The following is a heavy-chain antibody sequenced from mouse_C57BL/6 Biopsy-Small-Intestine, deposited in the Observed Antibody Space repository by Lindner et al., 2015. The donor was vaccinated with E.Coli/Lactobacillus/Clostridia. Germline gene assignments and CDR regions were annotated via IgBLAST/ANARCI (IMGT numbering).Heavy chain of an antibody. CDR3: ARDGSEASSDY. Sequence: SVKVSCKASGHTFTNYGISWVRQAPGQGLEWMGWISAYSGNTNYAQKFQGRVTMTTDTSTNTAYMELRSLRSDDTAVYYCARDGSEASSDYWGQGTLVTVSS. V-gene: IGHV1-81*01. CDR2: ISAYSGNT. J-gene: IGHJ4*01. D-gene: IGHD1-1*01. CDR1: GHTFTNYG.